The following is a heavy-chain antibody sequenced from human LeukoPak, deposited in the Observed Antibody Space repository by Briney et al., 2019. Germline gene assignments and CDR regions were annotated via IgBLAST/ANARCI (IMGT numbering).Heavy chain of an antibody. V-gene: IGHV4-34*01. CDR3: ARGTPYYFSYFMDV. CDR1: GGSFGGYY. Sequence: SSETLALTCAVQGGSFGGYYWSWLRQPPGKGLEWIGEVNQSGSTDYNPSLKSRVTISVDTSKNQFSMKVNSVIAADTAVYYCARGTPYYFSYFMDVWAKGTTVTVSS. CDR2: VNQSGST. J-gene: IGHJ6*03.